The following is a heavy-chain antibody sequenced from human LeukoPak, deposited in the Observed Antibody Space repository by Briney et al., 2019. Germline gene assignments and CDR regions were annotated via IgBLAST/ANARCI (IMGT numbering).Heavy chain of an antibody. CDR2: ISPNSGGT. CDR1: GYTFTGYY. V-gene: IGHV1-2*02. Sequence: ASVKVSCKASGYTFTGYYMHWVRQAPGQGLGWMGWISPNSGGTNYAQKFQGRVTMTRDTSISTAYMELSRLRSDDTAVYYCASSSAGWNYELDYWGQGTLVTVSS. J-gene: IGHJ4*02. CDR3: ASSSAGWNYELDY. D-gene: IGHD1-7*01.